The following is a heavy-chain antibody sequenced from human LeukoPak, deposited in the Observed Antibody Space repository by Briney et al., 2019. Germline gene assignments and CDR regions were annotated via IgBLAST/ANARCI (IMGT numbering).Heavy chain of an antibody. CDR2: ISSSGTTI. Sequence: GGSLRLSCAASGFTFSSYEMSWVRQAPGKGLEWVSYISSSGTTIYYADSVKGRFTISRDNAKNALYLQMNSLRAEDTAVYYCARDPGLALGTYYYDSSGLGNWGQGTLVTVSS. V-gene: IGHV3-48*03. CDR3: ARDPGLALGTYYYDSSGLGN. CDR1: GFTFSSYE. D-gene: IGHD3-22*01. J-gene: IGHJ4*02.